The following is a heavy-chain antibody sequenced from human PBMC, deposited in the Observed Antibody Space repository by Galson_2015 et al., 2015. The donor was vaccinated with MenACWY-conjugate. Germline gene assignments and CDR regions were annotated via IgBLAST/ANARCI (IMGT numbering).Heavy chain of an antibody. J-gene: IGHJ5*02. Sequence: SLRLSCAASGFTFSSNSMNWVRQAPGKGLEWVSYISSSSRIIYYADSVKGRFTISRDKAKNSLYLQMNSLRAEDTAVYYCAERQWLVTWGQGTLVTVSS. D-gene: IGHD6-19*01. CDR3: AERQWLVT. CDR1: GFTFSSNS. V-gene: IGHV3-48*01. CDR2: ISSSSRII.